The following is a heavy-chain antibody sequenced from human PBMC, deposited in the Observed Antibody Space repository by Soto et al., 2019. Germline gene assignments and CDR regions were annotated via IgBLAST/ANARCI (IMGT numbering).Heavy chain of an antibody. CDR2: ISSSSSYI. V-gene: IGHV3-21*01. J-gene: IGHJ3*02. Sequence: EVQLVESGGGLVKPGGSLRLSCAASGFTFSSYSMNWVRQAPGKGLEWVSSISSSSSYIYYADSVKGRFTISRDNAKNTLYLQMNSLRAEDTAVYYCARDGRIAVDAFDIWGQGTMVTVSS. CDR3: ARDGRIAVDAFDI. D-gene: IGHD6-19*01. CDR1: GFTFSSYS.